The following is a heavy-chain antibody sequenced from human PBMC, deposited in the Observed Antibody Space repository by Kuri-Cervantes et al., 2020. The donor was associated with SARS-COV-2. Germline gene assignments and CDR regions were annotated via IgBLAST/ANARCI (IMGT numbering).Heavy chain of an antibody. J-gene: IGHJ4*02. Sequence: GESLKISCAASGFTVSSNYMSWVRQAPGEGLEWVSVIYSGGCTYYADSVKGRFTISRDNSKNTLYLQMNSLRAEDTAVYYCASIVTGDSSGYYWGQGTLVTVSS. V-gene: IGHV3-53*01. D-gene: IGHD3-22*01. CDR2: IYSGGCT. CDR1: GFTVSSNY. CDR3: ASIVTGDSSGYY.